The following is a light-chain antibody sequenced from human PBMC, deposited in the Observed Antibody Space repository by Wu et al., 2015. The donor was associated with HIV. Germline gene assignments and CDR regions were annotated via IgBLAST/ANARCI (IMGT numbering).Light chain of an antibody. CDR1: QSLGTN. CDR2: GAS. CDR3: QQYGSSPPIT. Sequence: EIVLTQSPATLSLSPGERATLSCRASQSLGTNLAWYQQKPGQAPRLLIYGASNRATGIPARFSGSGSGTDFILTISRLEPEDFAVYYCQQYGSSPPITFGPGTKVDIK. V-gene: IGKV3-20*01. J-gene: IGKJ3*01.